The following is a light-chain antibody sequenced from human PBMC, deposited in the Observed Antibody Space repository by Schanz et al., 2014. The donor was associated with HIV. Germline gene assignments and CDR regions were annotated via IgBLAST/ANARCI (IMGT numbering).Light chain of an antibody. CDR1: SSDVGTYNL. CDR2: DAS. V-gene: IGLV2-14*02. J-gene: IGLJ1*01. Sequence: QSVLTQPASVSGSPGQSITISCTGTSSDVGTYNLVSWYQQHPGKAPKLMIYDASKRPSGVSNRFSGSKSGNTASLTISGLQAEDEADYYCSSYTTSSSFVFGTGTKLTVL. CDR3: SSYTTSSSFV.